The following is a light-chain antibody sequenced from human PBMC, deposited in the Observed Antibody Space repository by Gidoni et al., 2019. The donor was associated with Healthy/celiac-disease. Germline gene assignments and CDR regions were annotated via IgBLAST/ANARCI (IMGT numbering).Light chain of an antibody. CDR1: SSNIGSNY. V-gene: IGLV1-47*01. CDR3: AAWDDSLSGWV. Sequence: SVLTQPPSASGTPGQRVTISCSGSSSNIGSNYVYWYQQLPGTAPTLLIYRNNQRPSGVPDRFSGSKSGTAASLAISGLRSEDEADYYCAAWDDSLSGWVFGGGTKLTVL. J-gene: IGLJ3*02. CDR2: RNN.